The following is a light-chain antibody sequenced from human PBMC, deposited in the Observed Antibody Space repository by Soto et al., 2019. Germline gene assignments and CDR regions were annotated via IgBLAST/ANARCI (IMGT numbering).Light chain of an antibody. CDR2: EDN. Sequence: NFMLTQPHSVSESPGKTVTISCTRSSDSIASNYVQWYQQRPGSAPTTVIYEDNQRPSGVPDRFSGSIDSSSNSASLTISGLKTEDEADYYCQSYDSSNHVVFGGGTKLTGL. CDR1: SDSIASNY. V-gene: IGLV6-57*04. CDR3: QSYDSSNHVV. J-gene: IGLJ2*01.